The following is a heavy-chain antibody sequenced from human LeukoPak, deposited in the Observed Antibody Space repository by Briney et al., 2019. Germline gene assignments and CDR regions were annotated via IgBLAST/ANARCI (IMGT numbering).Heavy chain of an antibody. V-gene: IGHV3-64D*06. Sequence: GGSLRLSCSASGYTFSIYAMHWVRHAPGKGLEYVSAISSNGGSTYYADSVKGRFTISRDNSKNTLYLQMSSLRAEDTAVYYCVKDLPCTTISCGMDVWGKGTTVTVSS. CDR2: ISSNGGST. CDR3: VKDLPCTTISCGMDV. D-gene: IGHD3-9*01. CDR1: GYTFSIYA. J-gene: IGHJ6*04.